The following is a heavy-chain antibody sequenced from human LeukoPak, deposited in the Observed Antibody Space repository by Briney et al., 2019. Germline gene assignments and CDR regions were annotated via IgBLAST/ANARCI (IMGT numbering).Heavy chain of an antibody. CDR2: TYYKSKWYN. V-gene: IGHV6-1*01. Sequence: SQTLSLTFAISGDSFSSNSAAWDWIRQSPSKGLEWLGRTYYKSKWYNDYAVSVKSRITINPDTSKNQFSLQLNSVTPEDTAVYYCERGRAGYAMAIFDYWGQGTLVTVSS. D-gene: IGHD5-24*01. CDR1: GDSFSSNSAA. J-gene: IGHJ4*02. CDR3: ERGRAGYAMAIFDY.